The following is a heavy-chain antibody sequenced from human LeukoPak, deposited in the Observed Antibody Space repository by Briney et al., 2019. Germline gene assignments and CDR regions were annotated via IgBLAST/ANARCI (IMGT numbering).Heavy chain of an antibody. J-gene: IGHJ4*02. D-gene: IGHD2-2*02. CDR3: ARSPDCSSTSCYRGIYYFDY. Sequence: KPSETLSLTCAVSGYSISSGYYWGWIRQPPGQGLEGIGSIYHSGSTYYNRSLKSRVTISVDTSKNQFSLKLSCVTAADTAVYYCARSPDCSSTSCYRGIYYFDYWGQGTLVTVSS. CDR1: GYSISSGYY. V-gene: IGHV4-38-2*01. CDR2: IYHSGST.